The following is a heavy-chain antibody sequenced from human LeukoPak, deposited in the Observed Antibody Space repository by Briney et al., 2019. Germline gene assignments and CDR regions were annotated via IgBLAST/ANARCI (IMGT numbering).Heavy chain of an antibody. CDR2: IYSDDST. V-gene: IGHV3-53*01. CDR3: ARERIYFGSGRDLTDARLFYYYGMDV. J-gene: IGHJ6*02. Sequence: GGSLRLSCVASGFTVNNNCMTWVRQVPGKGLEWVSVIYSDDSTYYSDSVKGRFTISRDNSESTLYLQMNSARAEDTAVYYCARERIYFGSGRDLTDARLFYYYGMDVWGQGTTVTVSS. CDR1: GFTVNNNC. D-gene: IGHD3-10*01.